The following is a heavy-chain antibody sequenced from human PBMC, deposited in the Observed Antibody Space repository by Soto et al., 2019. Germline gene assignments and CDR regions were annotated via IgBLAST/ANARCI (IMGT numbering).Heavy chain of an antibody. D-gene: IGHD2-8*01. CDR3: ARDVSPGTSTLYLDAFDI. CDR2: IKKDGSRT. J-gene: IGHJ3*02. V-gene: IGHV3-7*05. Sequence: EAQLVESGGGLVQPGGSLRLSCEASGFSLGSYWMTWVRQAPGKGLGWVANIKKDGSRTSYLDSVRGRFTISRDNGGNSLSLQMDSLRAEDTGLYFCARDVSPGTSTLYLDAFDIWGQGTMVTVSS. CDR1: GFSLGSYW.